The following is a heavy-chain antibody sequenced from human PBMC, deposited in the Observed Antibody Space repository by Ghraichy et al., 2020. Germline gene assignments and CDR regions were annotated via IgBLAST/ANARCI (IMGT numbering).Heavy chain of an antibody. J-gene: IGHJ6*02. Sequence: GGSLRLSCAASGFTFSSYAMSWVRLAPGKGLEWVSLITGSGTSAYSADSVKGRFTISRDNSKNTLYMQMTRLRAEDTAVYFCAKHYGDYYYYAMDVWGQGTTVTVSS. CDR1: GFTFSSYA. CDR3: AKHYGDYYYYAMDV. V-gene: IGHV3-23*01. D-gene: IGHD4-17*01. CDR2: ITGSGTSA.